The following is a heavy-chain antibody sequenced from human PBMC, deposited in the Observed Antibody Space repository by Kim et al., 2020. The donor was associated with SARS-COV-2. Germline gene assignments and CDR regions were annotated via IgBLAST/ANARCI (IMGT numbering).Heavy chain of an antibody. CDR3: ATGTSVGG. V-gene: IGHV3-15*06. J-gene: IGHJ4*02. CDR2: GGTT. D-gene: IGHD1-26*01. Sequence: GGTTNDAAPVKGRFTISRDDSKNTVFLQMNSLKSDDTALYYCATGTSVGGWGQGTRVTVSS.